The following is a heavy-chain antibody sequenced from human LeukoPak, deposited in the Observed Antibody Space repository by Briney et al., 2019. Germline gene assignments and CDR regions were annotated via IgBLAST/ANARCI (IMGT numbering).Heavy chain of an antibody. CDR3: ARRSEYYYGSSGRSNAFDI. CDR1: GYSFTSYW. D-gene: IGHD3-22*01. J-gene: IGHJ3*02. CDR2: IYPGDSDT. V-gene: IGHV5-51*01. Sequence: GESLKISCKGSGYSFTSYWIGWVRQMPGKGLEWMGIIYPGDSDTRYSPSFQGQVTISADKSISTAYLQWSSLKASDTAMYYCARRSEYYYGSSGRSNAFDIWGQGTMVTVSS.